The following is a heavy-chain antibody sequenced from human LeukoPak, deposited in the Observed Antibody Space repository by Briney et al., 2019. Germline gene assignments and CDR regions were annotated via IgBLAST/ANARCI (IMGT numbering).Heavy chain of an antibody. V-gene: IGHV4-59*01. CDR1: GGSISSYY. D-gene: IGHD5-18*01. J-gene: IGHJ4*02. Sequence: SETLSLTCTVSGGSISSYYWSWIRQPPGKGLEWIGYIYYSGSTNYNPSLKSRVTISVDTSKSQFSLKLSSVTAADTAVYYCARAGYSYEPFGYWGQGTLVTVSS. CDR2: IYYSGST. CDR3: ARAGYSYEPFGY.